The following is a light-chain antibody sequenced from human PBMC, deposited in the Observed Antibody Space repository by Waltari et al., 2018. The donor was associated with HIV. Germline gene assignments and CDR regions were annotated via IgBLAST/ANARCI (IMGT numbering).Light chain of an antibody. CDR3: QQYNNGPTWT. CDR2: GAF. J-gene: IGKJ1*01. V-gene: IGKV3-15*01. CDR1: QSVSSN. Sequence: EIVMTPSLATLSVSTGERATLSCRASQSVSSNLVWYQQKPGQAPRLLLYGAFTRATGIPARFSGGGSGTEFTLTITSLQSEDFAVYYCQQYNNGPTWTFGQGTKVEIK.